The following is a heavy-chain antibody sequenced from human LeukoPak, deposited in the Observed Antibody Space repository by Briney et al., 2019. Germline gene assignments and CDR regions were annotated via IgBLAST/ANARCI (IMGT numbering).Heavy chain of an antibody. CDR2: IIPIFGTA. J-gene: IGHJ4*02. CDR3: ARERGVDTAMATGYFDY. V-gene: IGHV1-69*05. CDR1: GGTFSSYA. Sequence: ASVKVSCKASGGTFSSYAISWVRQAPGRGLEWMGRIIPIFGTANYAQKFQGRVTITTDESTSTAYMELSSLRSEDTAVYYCARERGVDTAMATGYFDYWGQGTLVTVSS. D-gene: IGHD5-18*01.